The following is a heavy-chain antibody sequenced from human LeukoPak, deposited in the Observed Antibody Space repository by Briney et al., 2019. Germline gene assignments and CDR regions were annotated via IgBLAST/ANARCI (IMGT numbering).Heavy chain of an antibody. D-gene: IGHD3-10*01. V-gene: IGHV4-39*07. CDR2: IYYSGTT. CDR1: GGSISSSSFY. Sequence: PSETLSLTCTVSGGSISSSSFYWGWIRQPPGKGLEWIGSIYYSGTTYYNPSLTSRVTISVDTSKNQFSLKLSSVTAADTAVYYCARNQLSGWFDPWGQGTLVTVSS. CDR3: ARNQLSGWFDP. J-gene: IGHJ5*02.